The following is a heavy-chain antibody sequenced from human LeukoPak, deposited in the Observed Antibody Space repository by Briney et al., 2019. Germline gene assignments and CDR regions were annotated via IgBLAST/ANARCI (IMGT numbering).Heavy chain of an antibody. J-gene: IGHJ4*02. CDR2: IYYSGST. D-gene: IGHD5-12*01. CDR1: GGSISSYY. CDR3: ARSFPTGYDLFY. Sequence: KPSETLSLTCTVSGGSISSYYWSWIRQPPGKGLEWIGYIYYSGSTNYNPSLKSRVTISVDTSKNQFSLKLSSVTAADTAVYYCARSFPTGYDLFYWGQGTLVTVSS. V-gene: IGHV4-59*12.